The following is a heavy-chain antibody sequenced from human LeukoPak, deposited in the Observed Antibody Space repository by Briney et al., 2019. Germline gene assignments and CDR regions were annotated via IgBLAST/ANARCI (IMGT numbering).Heavy chain of an antibody. CDR1: GGSISSYY. CDR3: ARAVVGLHDY. J-gene: IGHJ4*02. CDR2: IYYSGST. D-gene: IGHD2-15*01. Sequence: SETLSLTCTVSGGSISSYYWSWIRQPPGKGLEWIGYIYYSGSTNYNPSLKSRVTISVDTSKNQFSLKLSSVTAADTAVYYCARAVVGLHDYWGQGTLVTVSS. V-gene: IGHV4-59*01.